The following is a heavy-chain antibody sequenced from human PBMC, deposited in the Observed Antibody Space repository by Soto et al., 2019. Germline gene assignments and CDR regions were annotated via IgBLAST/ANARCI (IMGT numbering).Heavy chain of an antibody. CDR3: ARGDWNYLDYYYYMDV. CDR1: GGSLSSCY. J-gene: IGHJ6*03. D-gene: IGHD1-7*01. V-gene: IGHV4-59*01. Sequence: PADTLSLTCTVSGGSLSSCYWSWIRQPPGKGLEWIGYIYYSGSTNYNPSLKSRVTISVDTSKNQFSLKLSSVTAADTAVYYCARGDWNYLDYYYYMDVWGKGTTVTVSS. CDR2: IYYSGST.